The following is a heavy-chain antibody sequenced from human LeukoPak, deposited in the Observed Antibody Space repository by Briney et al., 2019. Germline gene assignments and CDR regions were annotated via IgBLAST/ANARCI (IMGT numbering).Heavy chain of an antibody. V-gene: IGHV1-69*04. D-gene: IGHD5-24*01. CDR2: IIPILGIA. CDR3: ARGSRDGYNRRAFDI. CDR1: GYTFTGYY. Sequence: GASVKVSCKASGYTFTGYYMHWVRQAPGQGLEWMGRIIPILGIANYAQKFQGRVTITADKSTSTAYMELSSLRSEDTAVYYCARGSRDGYNRRAFDIWGQGTMVTVSS. J-gene: IGHJ3*02.